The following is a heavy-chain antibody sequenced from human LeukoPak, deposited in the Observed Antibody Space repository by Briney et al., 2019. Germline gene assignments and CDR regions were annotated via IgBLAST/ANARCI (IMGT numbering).Heavy chain of an antibody. Sequence: SETLSLTCTVSGGSIRSYYWSWIRQPPGKGLEWIGYIYYSGSTNYNPSLKSRVIISVDTSKNQFSLKLSSVTAADTAVYYCARSPPLRGLWAAAGTGWFDPWGQGTLVIVSS. CDR2: IYYSGST. V-gene: IGHV4-59*01. J-gene: IGHJ5*02. CDR3: ARSPPLRGLWAAAGTGWFDP. CDR1: GGSIRSYY. D-gene: IGHD6-13*01.